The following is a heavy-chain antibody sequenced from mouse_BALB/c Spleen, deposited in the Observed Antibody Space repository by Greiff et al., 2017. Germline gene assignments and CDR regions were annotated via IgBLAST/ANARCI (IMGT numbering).Heavy chain of an antibody. Sequence: EVQGVESGGGLVKPGGSLKLSCAASGFTFSSYAMSWVRQTPEKRLEWVASISSGGSTYYPDSVKGRFTISRDNARNILYLQMSSLRSEDTAMYYCARRLTYYFDYWGQGTTLTVSS. CDR3: ARRLTYYFDY. V-gene: IGHV5-6-5*01. CDR2: ISSGGST. CDR1: GFTFSSYA. D-gene: IGHD1-2*01. J-gene: IGHJ2*01.